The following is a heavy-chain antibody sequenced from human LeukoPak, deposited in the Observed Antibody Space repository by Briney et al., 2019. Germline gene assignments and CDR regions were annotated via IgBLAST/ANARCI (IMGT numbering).Heavy chain of an antibody. Sequence: SGTLSLTCAVSGDSISSNYCWRWVRQFPGKGLEWIGEVYRRGSTSYNPSLKSRVVISIDKSKNQYSLNLNSVTAADTAMYYCGRHAYGDSSAAFDIWGQGTMVIVPS. CDR2: VYRRGST. J-gene: IGHJ3*02. CDR3: GRHAYGDSSAAFDI. CDR1: GDSISSNYC. D-gene: IGHD4-17*01. V-gene: IGHV4-4*02.